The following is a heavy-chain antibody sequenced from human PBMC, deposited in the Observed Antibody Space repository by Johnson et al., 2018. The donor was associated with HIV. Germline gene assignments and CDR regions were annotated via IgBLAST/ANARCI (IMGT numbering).Heavy chain of an antibody. CDR3: ARDKSKVTSAPDQEAFDI. D-gene: IGHD6-13*01. CDR2: ISSSGSTI. V-gene: IGHV3-11*04. CDR1: GFTFSDYY. Sequence: VQLVESGGGLVKPGGSLRLSCAASGFTFSDYYMSWIRQAPGKGLEWVSYISSSGSTIYYADSVKGRFTISRDNAKNSLYLQMNSLRAEDTAIYFCARDKSKVTSAPDQEAFDIWGQGTMVTVSS. J-gene: IGHJ3*02.